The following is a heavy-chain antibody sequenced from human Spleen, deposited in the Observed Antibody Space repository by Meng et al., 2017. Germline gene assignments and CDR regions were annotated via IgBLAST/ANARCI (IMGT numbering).Heavy chain of an antibody. CDR1: GYPFNKHG. Sequence: VQLVQSGAEVTKPGASVKVSCRASGYPFNKHGITWVRQAAGQGPEWMGWISCYNGDTIYAQLLQGRVTLTTDTSTSTAYMELRSLTSDDTAVYYCARGTPGRSYSDYWGQGTLVTVYS. V-gene: IGHV1-18*01. CDR3: ARGTPGRSYSDY. D-gene: IGHD3-10*01. J-gene: IGHJ4*02. CDR2: ISCYNGDT.